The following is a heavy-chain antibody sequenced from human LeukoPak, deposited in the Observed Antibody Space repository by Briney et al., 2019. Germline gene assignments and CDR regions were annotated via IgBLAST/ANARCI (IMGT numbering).Heavy chain of an antibody. CDR3: AIPVLGDAFDI. CDR2: IYYSGST. J-gene: IGHJ3*02. CDR1: GGSFSGYY. V-gene: IGHV4-39*01. D-gene: IGHD3-16*01. Sequence: SETLSLTCAVYGGSFSGYYWGWIRQPPGKGLEWVGSIYYSGSTYYNPSLKSRVTISVDTSKNPFSLKMSCVTAADTAVYYCAIPVLGDAFDIWGQGTMVTVSS.